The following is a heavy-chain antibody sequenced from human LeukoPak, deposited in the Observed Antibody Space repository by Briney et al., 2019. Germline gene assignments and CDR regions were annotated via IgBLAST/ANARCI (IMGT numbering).Heavy chain of an antibody. CDR1: GFSFRRYS. V-gene: IGHV3-33*08. Sequence: GGSLRLFCVASGFSFRRYSMNWVRQAPGKGLEWVGVIGHDGKYLKYVDSVRGRFTMSRDNSRNTLDLQMNGLRLEDTALYYCARDFGVGRYFVYCGQGTLVTVSS. D-gene: IGHD3-10*01. CDR3: ARDFGVGRYFVY. CDR2: IGHDGKYL. J-gene: IGHJ4*02.